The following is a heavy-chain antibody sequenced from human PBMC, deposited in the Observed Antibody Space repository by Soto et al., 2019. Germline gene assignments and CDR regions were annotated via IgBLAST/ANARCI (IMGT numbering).Heavy chain of an antibody. D-gene: IGHD3-10*01. V-gene: IGHV1-69*13. J-gene: IGHJ6*02. Sequence: ASVKVSCKASGGTFSSYAISWVRQAPGQGLEWMGGTIPIFGTANYAQKFQGRVTITADESTSTAYMELSSLRSEDTAVYYCARCRGSYGSGSYYNEAPYYHYGMDVWGQGTTVTVSS. CDR1: GGTFSSYA. CDR2: TIPIFGTA. CDR3: ARCRGSYGSGSYYNEAPYYHYGMDV.